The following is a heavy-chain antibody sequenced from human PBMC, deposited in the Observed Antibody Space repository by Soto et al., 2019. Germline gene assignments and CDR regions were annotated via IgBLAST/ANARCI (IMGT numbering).Heavy chain of an antibody. Sequence: EVQLLESGGGLVQPGGSLRLSCAASGFTFSSYAMRWVRQATVKGLEWVSAISGSGDSTYYADSVKGRFTISRDNSKKTLYLQMHSLRAEDTAVYYCARRGSGSYYDYWGQGTLVTVSS. J-gene: IGHJ4*02. D-gene: IGHD1-26*01. CDR1: GFTFSSYA. V-gene: IGHV3-23*01. CDR2: ISGSGDST. CDR3: ARRGSGSYYDY.